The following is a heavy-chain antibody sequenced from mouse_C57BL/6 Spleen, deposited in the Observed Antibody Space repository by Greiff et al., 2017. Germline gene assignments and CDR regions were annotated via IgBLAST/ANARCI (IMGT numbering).Heavy chain of an antibody. Sequence: EVQLQQSGTVLARPGASVKMSCKTSGYTFTSYWMHWVKQRPGQGLEWIGAIYPGNSDTSYNQKFKGKAKLTAVTSASPAYMELSSLTNEDSAVYYCTRNYGSEDFDYWGQGTTLTVSS. J-gene: IGHJ2*01. CDR2: IYPGNSDT. V-gene: IGHV1-5*01. CDR1: GYTFTSYW. D-gene: IGHD1-1*01. CDR3: TRNYGSEDFDY.